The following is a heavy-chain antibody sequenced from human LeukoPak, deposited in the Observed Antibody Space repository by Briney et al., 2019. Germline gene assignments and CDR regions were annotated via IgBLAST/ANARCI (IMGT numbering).Heavy chain of an antibody. Sequence: SVKVSCKASGGTFSSYAISWVRQAPGQGLEWMGRIIPILGIANYAQKFQGRVTIAADKSTSTAYMELSSLRSEDTAVYYCARDLSDYGSGSYSHFDYWGQGTLVTVSS. D-gene: IGHD3-10*01. CDR3: ARDLSDYGSGSYSHFDY. J-gene: IGHJ4*02. V-gene: IGHV1-69*04. CDR1: GGTFSSYA. CDR2: IIPILGIA.